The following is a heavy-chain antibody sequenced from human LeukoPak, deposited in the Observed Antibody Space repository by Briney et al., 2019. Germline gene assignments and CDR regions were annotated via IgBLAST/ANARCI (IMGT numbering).Heavy chain of an antibody. J-gene: IGHJ4*02. V-gene: IGHV4-34*01. Sequence: SETLSLTCAVYGGSFSGYYWSWLRQPPGKGLEWIGEINHSGSTNYNPSLKSRVTISVDTSKNQFSLKLSSVTAADTAVYYCARGGDIVVVVAATSLEPYYFDYWGQGTLVTVSS. CDR2: INHSGST. CDR3: ARGGDIVVVVAATSLEPYYFDY. CDR1: GGSFSGYY. D-gene: IGHD2-15*01.